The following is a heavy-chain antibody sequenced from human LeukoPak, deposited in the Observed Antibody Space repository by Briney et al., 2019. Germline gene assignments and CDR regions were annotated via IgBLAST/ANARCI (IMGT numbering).Heavy chain of an antibody. Sequence: GGSLRLSCAASGVTFSAYALHWVRQAPGKGLEWVAFISYDGNSQNYADSVKGRFTISRDNSKNILSLHMDSLRLEDTAVYYCARGPSVTGIWGQGTLVIVAS. CDR2: ISYDGNSQ. D-gene: IGHD2-21*02. V-gene: IGHV3-30-3*01. CDR1: GVTFSAYA. J-gene: IGHJ4*02. CDR3: ARGPSVTGI.